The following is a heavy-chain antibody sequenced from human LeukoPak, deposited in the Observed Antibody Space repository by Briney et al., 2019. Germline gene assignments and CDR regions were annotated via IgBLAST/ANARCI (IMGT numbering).Heavy chain of an antibody. V-gene: IGHV3-7*01. D-gene: IGHD3-10*01. J-gene: IGHJ4*02. Sequence: GGSLRLSCAASGSTFSTYWMSWVRQAPGKGLEWVASIKQDGSDKYYVDSVKGRFTISRDNADNSLYLQMNSLRADDTAVYYCARGRNYGSGSYSYYFDYWGQGTLVTVSS. CDR2: IKQDGSDK. CDR1: GSTFSTYW. CDR3: ARGRNYGSGSYSYYFDY.